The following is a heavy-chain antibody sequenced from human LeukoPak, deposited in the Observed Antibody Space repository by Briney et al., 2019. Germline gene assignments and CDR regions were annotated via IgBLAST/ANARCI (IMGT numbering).Heavy chain of an antibody. V-gene: IGHV4-59*08. Sequence: SETLSLTRTVSGGSISTYYWSWLRHPPGKGVEWVGYIYYSGSTNYNPSLKSRVTISVETSKNQFSLRLSSVTAADTAVYYCARLVLGARRYFDYWGQGTLVTVSS. D-gene: IGHD1-26*01. J-gene: IGHJ4*02. CDR2: IYYSGST. CDR1: GGSISTYY. CDR3: ARLVLGARRYFDY.